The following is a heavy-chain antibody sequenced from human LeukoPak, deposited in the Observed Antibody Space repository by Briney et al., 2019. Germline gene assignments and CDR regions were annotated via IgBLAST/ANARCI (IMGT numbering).Heavy chain of an antibody. Sequence: ASVKVSCKASGYTFTSYGISWVGQALGQGLEWMGWISAYNGNTNYAQKLQGRVTMTTDTSTSTAYMELRSLRSDDTAVYYCARSSGCSGGSCYSDWFDPWGQGSLVTVSS. CDR3: ARSSGCSGGSCYSDWFDP. CDR1: GYTFTSYG. D-gene: IGHD2-15*01. J-gene: IGHJ5*02. V-gene: IGHV1-18*01. CDR2: ISAYNGNT.